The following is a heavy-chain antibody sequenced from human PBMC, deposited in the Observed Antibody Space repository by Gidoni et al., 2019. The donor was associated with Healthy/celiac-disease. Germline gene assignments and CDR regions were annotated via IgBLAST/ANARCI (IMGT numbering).Heavy chain of an antibody. Sequence: QVQLVQSGAEVKKPGSSVKVSCKASGGTFSSYAISSVRQAAGQGLEWMGRIIPILGIANYAQKFQGRVTITADKSTSTAYMGLSSLRSEDTAVYYCAGEVGATPGYWGQGTLVTVSS. CDR2: IIPILGIA. V-gene: IGHV1-69*04. CDR3: AGEVGATPGY. CDR1: GGTFSSYA. J-gene: IGHJ4*02. D-gene: IGHD1-26*01.